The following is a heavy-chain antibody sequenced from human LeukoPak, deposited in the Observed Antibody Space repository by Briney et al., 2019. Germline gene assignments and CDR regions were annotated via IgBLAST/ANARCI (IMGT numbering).Heavy chain of an antibody. Sequence: SETLSLTCAVYGGPFSGYYWSWIRQPPGKGLEWIGEINHSGSTNYNPSLKSRVTISVDTSKNHFSLKLSSVTAADTAVYYCARAYRGYCSSTSCYRAEFDPWGQGTLVTVSS. J-gene: IGHJ5*02. V-gene: IGHV4-34*01. CDR3: ARAYRGYCSSTSCYRAEFDP. CDR2: INHSGST. D-gene: IGHD2-2*01. CDR1: GGPFSGYY.